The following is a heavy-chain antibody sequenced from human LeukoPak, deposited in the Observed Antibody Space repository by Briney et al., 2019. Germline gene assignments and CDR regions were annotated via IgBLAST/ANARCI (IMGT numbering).Heavy chain of an antibody. Sequence: GGSLRLSCAASGFTFSSYGMHWVRQAPDKGLEWVAFIRYEETSKYYADSVKGRFTISRDNAKNSLYLQMNSLRAEDTAVYYCATGGIAVVEDYYYYYYMDVWGKGTTVTISS. CDR2: IRYEETSK. D-gene: IGHD6-19*01. V-gene: IGHV3-30*02. CDR1: GFTFSSYG. J-gene: IGHJ6*03. CDR3: ATGGIAVVEDYYYYYYMDV.